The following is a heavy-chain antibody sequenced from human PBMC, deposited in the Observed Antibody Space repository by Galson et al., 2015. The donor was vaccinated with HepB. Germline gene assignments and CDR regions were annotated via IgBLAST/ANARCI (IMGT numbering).Heavy chain of an antibody. Sequence: SLRLSCAASGFTFSSYVIMWVRQAPGKGLEWVSGMSDNGDNTFYADSVKGRFTISRDISKNTLYLQMNSLRAEDTAVYYCARDQVWFGGAFDIWGQGTMVTVSS. CDR3: ARDQVWFGGAFDI. J-gene: IGHJ3*02. V-gene: IGHV3-23*01. CDR1: GFTFSSYV. CDR2: MSDNGDNT. D-gene: IGHD3-10*01.